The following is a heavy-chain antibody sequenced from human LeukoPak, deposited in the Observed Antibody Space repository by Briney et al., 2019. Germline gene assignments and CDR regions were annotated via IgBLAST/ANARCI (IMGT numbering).Heavy chain of an antibody. D-gene: IGHD1-26*01. CDR3: AKSRLGGTSRGIDY. J-gene: IGHJ4*02. Sequence: SETLSLTCTVSGGXITSSSYYWGWIRQPPGKGLEWIGTIYHSGSTYYNPSLKSRVTISVDTSKNQFSLKLSSVTAADTAVYYCAKSRLGGTSRGIDYWGQGTLVTVSS. CDR1: GGXITSSSYY. V-gene: IGHV4-39*01. CDR2: IYHSGST.